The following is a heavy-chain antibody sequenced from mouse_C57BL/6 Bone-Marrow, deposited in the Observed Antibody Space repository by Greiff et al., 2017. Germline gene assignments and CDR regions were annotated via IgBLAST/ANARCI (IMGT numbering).Heavy chain of an antibody. D-gene: IGHD1-1*01. CDR2: IRNKANGYTT. CDR1: GFTFTDYY. Sequence: EVKLVESGGGLVQPGGSLSLSCAASGFTFTDYYMSWVRQPPGKALEWLGFIRNKANGYTTEYSASVKGRFTISRDNSQSILYLQMNALRAEDSATYYCARYAPYGSSPDYFDYWGQGTTLTVSS. J-gene: IGHJ2*01. V-gene: IGHV7-3*01. CDR3: ARYAPYGSSPDYFDY.